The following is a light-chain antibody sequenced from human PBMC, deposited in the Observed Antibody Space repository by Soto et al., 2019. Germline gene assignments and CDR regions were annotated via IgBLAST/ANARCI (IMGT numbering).Light chain of an antibody. J-gene: IGKJ1*01. CDR3: QQYGSSGT. Sequence: ETVLTQSPATLSLSPGERATLSCRASQSVSVDLAWYQQKPGQSPRLLIYDASKRATGLPARFSGSGSGTDFTLTISRLEPEDFAVYYCQQYGSSGTVGQGTKVDIK. V-gene: IGKV3-11*01. CDR2: DAS. CDR1: QSVSVD.